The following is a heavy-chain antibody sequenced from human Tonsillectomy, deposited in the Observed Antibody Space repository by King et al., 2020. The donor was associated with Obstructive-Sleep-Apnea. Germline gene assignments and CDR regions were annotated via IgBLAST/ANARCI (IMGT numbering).Heavy chain of an antibody. CDR1: GLTFSNYA. Sequence: VQLVESGGGLVQPGGSLRLSYAASGLTFSNYAMSWVRQAPGKGLEWVSGISGSGAITYYADSVKGRFTISRDNSKNTLYLQMNSLRADDTALFYCAKGMGATPYYYAMDVWGQGTTVTVSS. V-gene: IGHV3-23*04. CDR2: ISGSGAIT. CDR3: AKGMGATPYYYAMDV. D-gene: IGHD1-26*01. J-gene: IGHJ6*02.